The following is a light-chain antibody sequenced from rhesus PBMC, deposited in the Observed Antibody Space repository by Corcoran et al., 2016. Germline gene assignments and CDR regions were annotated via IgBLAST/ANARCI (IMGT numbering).Light chain of an antibody. CDR1: QSISSW. CDR2: KAS. CDR3: LQYSSSPWT. Sequence: DIQMTQSPSSLSASVGDTVTITCRASQSISSWLDWYQQKPGKAPKLLIYKASSLQSGVPSRSSGSGSGTYFTLTISSLQPEDFATYYCLQYSSSPWTFGQGTKVEIK. V-gene: IGKV1-22*01. J-gene: IGKJ1*01.